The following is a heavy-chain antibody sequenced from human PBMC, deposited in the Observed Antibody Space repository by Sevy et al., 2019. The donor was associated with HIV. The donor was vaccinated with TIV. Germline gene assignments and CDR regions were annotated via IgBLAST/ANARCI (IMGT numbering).Heavy chain of an antibody. CDR3: AKGTVLVVDYYAMDV. CDR2: IRYDGSNK. Sequence: GESLKISCAASGFTFSSYAMHWVRQAPGKGLEWVAFIRYDGSNKYYADSVKGRFTISRDNSKNTLYLQMNSRRPEDTAVYYCAKGTVLVVDYYAMDVWGQGTTVTVSS. D-gene: IGHD2-8*02. V-gene: IGHV3-30*02. J-gene: IGHJ6*02. CDR1: GFTFSSYA.